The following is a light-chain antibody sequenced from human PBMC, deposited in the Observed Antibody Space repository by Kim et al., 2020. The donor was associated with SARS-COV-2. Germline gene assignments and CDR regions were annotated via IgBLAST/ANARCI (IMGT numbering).Light chain of an antibody. Sequence: VLTQSPDTLSLSPGERATLSCWASRTVTTSLSWYQHKPGQAPRLLIYDVSSRATGIPARFSGSGSGTDFTLTISSLEPEDSAVYYCQQRGSWNFGQGTKVEIK. CDR2: DVS. CDR3: QQRGSWN. J-gene: IGKJ1*01. V-gene: IGKV3-11*01. CDR1: RTVTTS.